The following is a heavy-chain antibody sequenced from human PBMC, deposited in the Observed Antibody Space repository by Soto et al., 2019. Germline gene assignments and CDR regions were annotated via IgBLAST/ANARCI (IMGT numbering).Heavy chain of an antibody. Sequence: GGSLRLSCSASGFTFSSYAMHWVRQAPGKGLEYVSAISSNGGSTYYADSVKGRFTISRDNSKNTLYLQMSSLRAEDTAVYYCVKAIVAAAGPYYYYSMDVWGQGTTVTVSS. V-gene: IGHV3-64D*08. J-gene: IGHJ6*02. D-gene: IGHD6-13*01. CDR2: ISSNGGST. CDR3: VKAIVAAAGPYYYYSMDV. CDR1: GFTFSSYA.